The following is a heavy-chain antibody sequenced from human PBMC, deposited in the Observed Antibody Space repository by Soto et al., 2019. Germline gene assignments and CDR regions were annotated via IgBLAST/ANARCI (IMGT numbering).Heavy chain of an antibody. V-gene: IGHV3-7*03. CDR2: IKQDGSEK. J-gene: IGHJ4*02. CDR3: AGLYYYDSSGYYPPYYFDY. D-gene: IGHD3-22*01. Sequence: EVQLVESGGGLVQPGGSLRLSCAASGFTFSSYWMSWVRQAPGTGLEWVANIKQDGSEKYYVDSVKGRFTISRDNAKNSLYLQMNSLGAEDTAVYYCAGLYYYDSSGYYPPYYFDYWGQGTLVTVSS. CDR1: GFTFSSYW.